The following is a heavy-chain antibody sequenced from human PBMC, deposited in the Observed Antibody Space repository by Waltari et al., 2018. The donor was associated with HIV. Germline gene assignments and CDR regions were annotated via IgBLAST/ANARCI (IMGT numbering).Heavy chain of an antibody. Sequence: EVQLVESGGGLVQPGGSLRLSCAASGFTFSSYEMNWVRLAPGYGLEWISDISVSGSTIYYADSVNGRFTISRDNAKNSLYLQMNSLRAEDTAVYYCARDPEWPYFDYWGQGTLVTVSS. J-gene: IGHJ4*02. D-gene: IGHD3-3*01. CDR1: GFTFSSYE. V-gene: IGHV3-48*03. CDR3: ARDPEWPYFDY. CDR2: ISVSGSTI.